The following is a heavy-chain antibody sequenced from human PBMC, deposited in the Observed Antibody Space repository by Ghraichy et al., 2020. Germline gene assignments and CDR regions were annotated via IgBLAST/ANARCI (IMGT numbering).Heavy chain of an antibody. Sequence: SETLSLTCAVYGGSFSGYYWSWIRQPPGKGLEWIGEINHSGSTNYNPSLKSRVTISVDTSKNQFSLKLSSVTAADTAVYYCARSRVNTKNRAARPPEGDYWGQGTLVTVSS. V-gene: IGHV4-34*01. CDR3: ARSRVNTKNRAARPPEGDY. CDR2: INHSGST. D-gene: IGHD6-6*01. CDR1: GGSFSGYY. J-gene: IGHJ4*02.